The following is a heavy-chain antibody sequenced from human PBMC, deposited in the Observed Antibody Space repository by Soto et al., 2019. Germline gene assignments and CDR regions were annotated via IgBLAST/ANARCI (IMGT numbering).Heavy chain of an antibody. CDR1: GRSMSSNY. CDR2: VFYGGT. J-gene: IGHJ4*02. CDR3: ASYRGALYFDS. D-gene: IGHD4-4*01. Sequence: QVHLQESGPGLVKPSETLSLTCSVSGRSMSSNYWSWIRQSPDKGLEWLGYVFYGGTDYNPSLEGRITMSVETSKSPFSLKLTSVTAADTAVYYCASYRGALYFDSWGKGILVTVAS. V-gene: IGHV4-59*01.